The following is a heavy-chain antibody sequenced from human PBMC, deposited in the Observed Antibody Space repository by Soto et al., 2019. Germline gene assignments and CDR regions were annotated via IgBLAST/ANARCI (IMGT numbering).Heavy chain of an antibody. D-gene: IGHD7-27*01. CDR3: ARDTGDGTFDF. Sequence: SGKVSCKASGYTFRSYAMHWVRQAPVQRLEWMGWINAGYGNTKSSQKFQDRVTISRDTSASTAYMELTSLRSEDTAVYYCARDTGDGTFDFWGQGTLV. CDR1: GYTFRSYA. V-gene: IGHV1-3*01. J-gene: IGHJ4*02. CDR2: INAGYGNT.